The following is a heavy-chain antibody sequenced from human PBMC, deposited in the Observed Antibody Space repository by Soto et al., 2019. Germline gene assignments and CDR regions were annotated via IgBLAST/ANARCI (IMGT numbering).Heavy chain of an antibody. CDR1: GGSISSYY. CDR2: IYYSGST. J-gene: IGHJ4*02. CDR3: ARDRGSGSYYRGHFDY. D-gene: IGHD1-26*01. Sequence: PSETLSLTCTVSGGSISSYYWSWIRQPPGKGLEWIGYIYYSGSTNYNPSLKSRVTISVDTSKNQFSLKLSSVTAADTAVYYCARDRGSGSYYRGHFDYWGQGTLVTVSS. V-gene: IGHV4-59*01.